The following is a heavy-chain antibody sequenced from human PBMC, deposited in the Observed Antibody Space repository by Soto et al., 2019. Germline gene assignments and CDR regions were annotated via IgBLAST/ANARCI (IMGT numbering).Heavy chain of an antibody. CDR1: GGSISSYY. V-gene: IGHV4-4*07. D-gene: IGHD6-13*01. J-gene: IGHJ5*02. CDR3: ARSYSSSWYQDNCFDP. Sequence: SETLSLTCTVSGGSISSYYWSWIRQPAGKGLEWIGRIYTSGSTNYNPSLKSRVTMSVDTSKNQFSLKLSSVTAADTAVYYCARSYSSSWYQDNCFDPWGTGTLVTVSS. CDR2: IYTSGST.